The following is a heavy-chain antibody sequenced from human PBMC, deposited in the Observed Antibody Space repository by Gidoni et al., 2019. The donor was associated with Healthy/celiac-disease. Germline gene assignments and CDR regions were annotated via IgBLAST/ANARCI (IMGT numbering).Heavy chain of an antibody. Sequence: EVQLVESGGGLVQPGGSLRLSCADSGFTFSSYEMNWVRQAPGKGLEWVSYISSSVSTRYYADSVKGRFTISRDNAKNSLYLQMNSLRAEDTAVYYCARDGYDYVWGSYHRGWFDPWGQGTLVTVSS. CDR3: ARDGYDYVWGSYHRGWFDP. CDR2: ISSSVSTR. D-gene: IGHD3-16*02. CDR1: GFTFSSYE. V-gene: IGHV3-48*03. J-gene: IGHJ5*02.